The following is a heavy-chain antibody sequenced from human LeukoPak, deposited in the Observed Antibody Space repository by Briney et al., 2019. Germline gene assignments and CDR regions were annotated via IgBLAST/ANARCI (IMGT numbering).Heavy chain of an antibody. J-gene: IGHJ3*02. D-gene: IGHD5-12*01. V-gene: IGHV1-2*02. Sequence: ASVKVSCKTSGYTINDYFMYWVRQAPGQGLEWMGWINPYSGGTKYAQKFQGRVTMTRDTSISTVFMELRSLKSDDTALYYCARVLDANRGYDQGVMNIWGQGTMVTVSS. CDR3: ARVLDANRGYDQGVMNI. CDR1: GYTINDYF. CDR2: INPYSGGT.